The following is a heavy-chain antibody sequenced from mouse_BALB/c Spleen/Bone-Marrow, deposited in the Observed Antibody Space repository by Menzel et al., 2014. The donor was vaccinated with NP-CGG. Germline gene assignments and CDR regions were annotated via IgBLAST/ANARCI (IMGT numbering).Heavy chain of an antibody. V-gene: IGHV1S137*01. J-gene: IGHJ4*01. CDR3: ARGHYYGSSYYAMDY. Sequence: VQLQQSGAELVRPGVSVKIPCKGSGYTFTDYAMHWVKQSHAKSLEWIGVISTYYGDASYNQKFKGKATMTVDKSSSTAYMELARLTSEDSAIYYCARGHYYGSSYYAMDYWGQGTSVTVSS. CDR1: GYTFTDYA. D-gene: IGHD1-1*01. CDR2: ISTYYGDA.